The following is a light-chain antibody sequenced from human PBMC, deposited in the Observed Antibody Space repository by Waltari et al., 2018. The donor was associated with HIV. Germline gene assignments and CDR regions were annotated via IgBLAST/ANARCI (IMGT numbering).Light chain of an antibody. CDR1: SSDVGGYDY. Sequence: QSALTQPRSVSGSPGQSVPISCTGTSSDVGGYDYVSWYQQHPGEAPKLIIYDVSKRPSGVPDRFSGSKSGNTASLTISGLQAEDEADYYCCSYAGSDTFVLFGGGTKVTVL. J-gene: IGLJ2*01. V-gene: IGLV2-11*01. CDR2: DVS. CDR3: CSYAGSDTFVL.